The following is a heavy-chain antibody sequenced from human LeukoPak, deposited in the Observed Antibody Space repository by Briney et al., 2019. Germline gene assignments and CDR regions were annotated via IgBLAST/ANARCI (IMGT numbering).Heavy chain of an antibody. CDR2: IYYDGSEQ. V-gene: IGHV3-33*01. J-gene: IGHJ4*02. CDR3: ACLGGVSAWAFDY. Sequence: PGGSLRLSCAASGFTFGNHGMNWVRQAPGKGLEWVALIYYDGSEQYYADSVKGRSTISRDNSKNTVDLQMNSLRAEDTALYFCACLGGVSAWAFDYWGQGILVTVSS. D-gene: IGHD3-16*01. CDR1: GFTFGNHG.